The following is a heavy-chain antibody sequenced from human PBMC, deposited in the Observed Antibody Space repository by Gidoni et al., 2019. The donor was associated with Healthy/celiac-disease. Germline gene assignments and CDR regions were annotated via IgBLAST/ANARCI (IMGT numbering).Heavy chain of an antibody. Sequence: EVQLVESGGGLIQPGGSLRLSCAASGFTVSSNYMSWVRQAPGKGLEWVSVIYSGGSTYYADSVKGRFTISRDNSKNTLYLQMNSLRAEDTAVYYCARVYSSSWTKPYFDYWGQGTLVTVSS. CDR1: GFTVSSNY. J-gene: IGHJ4*02. D-gene: IGHD6-13*01. CDR2: IYSGGST. V-gene: IGHV3-53*01. CDR3: ARVYSSSWTKPYFDY.